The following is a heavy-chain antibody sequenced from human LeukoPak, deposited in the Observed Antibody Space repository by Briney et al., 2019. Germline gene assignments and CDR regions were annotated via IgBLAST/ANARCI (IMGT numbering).Heavy chain of an antibody. CDR1: GFTFSSHA. D-gene: IGHD2-15*01. Sequence: GGSLRLSCAASGFTFSSHAMTWVRQSPGKGLEWVSTVSSTGFNTYYADSVKGRFTISRDSSKNAMYLQMNSLRAEDTAVYYCAKVPASRWFFDYWGQGTLVTVSS. CDR3: AKVPASRWFFDY. V-gene: IGHV3-23*01. J-gene: IGHJ4*02. CDR2: VSSTGFNT.